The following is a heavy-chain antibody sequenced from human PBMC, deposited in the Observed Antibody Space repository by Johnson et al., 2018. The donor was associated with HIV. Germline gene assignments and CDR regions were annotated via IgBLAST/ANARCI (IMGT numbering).Heavy chain of an antibody. CDR2: IRYDGSNK. CDR1: GFTFSSYG. CDR3: AKMVHGEPPRAFYI. J-gene: IGHJ3*02. V-gene: IGHV3-30*02. D-gene: IGHD4-17*01. Sequence: QVQLVESGGGVVQPGGSLRLSCAASGFTFSSYGMHWVRQAPGKGLEWVAFIRYDGSNKYYADSVKGRFTISRDNSKNTLYLQMNSLRAEDTAVYDCAKMVHGEPPRAFYIWGQGTMVTVSS.